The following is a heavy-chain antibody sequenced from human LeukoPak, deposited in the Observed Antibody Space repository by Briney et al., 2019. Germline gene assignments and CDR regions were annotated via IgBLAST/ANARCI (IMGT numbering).Heavy chain of an antibody. CDR3: ARDLSITMVRGVMSHYYAMDV. Sequence: ASVEVSSTASGYTFTNYGINWVRQAPGQGLEWMGWISAYNGNTNYAQKLQGRVTMTTDTSTSTAYMELRSLRSDDTAVYYCARDLSITMVRGVMSHYYAMDVWGQGTTVTVSS. J-gene: IGHJ6*02. D-gene: IGHD3-10*01. CDR2: ISAYNGNT. V-gene: IGHV1-18*01. CDR1: GYTFTNYG.